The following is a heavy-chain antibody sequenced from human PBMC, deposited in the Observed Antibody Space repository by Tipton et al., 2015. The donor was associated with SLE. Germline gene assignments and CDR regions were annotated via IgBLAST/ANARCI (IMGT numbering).Heavy chain of an antibody. J-gene: IGHJ4*02. D-gene: IGHD3-22*01. CDR3: ATDYYDSSGYPTFFDY. CDR2: ISSSGGTI. V-gene: IGHV3-48*03. CDR1: GFTFSSYE. Sequence: SGFTFSSYEMNWVRQAPGKGLEWVSYISSSGGTIYYADSVKGRFTISRDNGKNSLYLQMNSLRAEDTAVYYCATDYYDSSGYPTFFDYWGQGTLVTVSS.